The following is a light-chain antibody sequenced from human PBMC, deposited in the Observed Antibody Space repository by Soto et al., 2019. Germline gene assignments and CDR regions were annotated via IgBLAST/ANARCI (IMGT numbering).Light chain of an antibody. V-gene: IGLV2-14*01. CDR1: SSDVGGYNY. Sequence: QSALTQPASVSGSPGHSITISCTGTSSDVGGYNYVSWYQQHPGKAPKLMIYEVSNRPSGVSKRFSGSKSGNTASLTISGLQAEDEADYYCSSYTSSSTGYVFGTGTKVTVL. CDR2: EVS. J-gene: IGLJ1*01. CDR3: SSYTSSSTGYV.